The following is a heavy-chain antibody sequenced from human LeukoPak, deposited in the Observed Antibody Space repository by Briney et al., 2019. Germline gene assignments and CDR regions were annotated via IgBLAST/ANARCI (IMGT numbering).Heavy chain of an antibody. CDR3: ARATNYYYDSRGYPSFDY. CDR1: GFTFSSYS. Sequence: PGGSLRLSCAASGFTFSSYSMNWVRQAPGKGLEWVSSISSSSSYIYYADSVKGRFTISRDNAKNSLYLQMNSLRAEDTAVYYCARATNYYYDSRGYPSFDYWGQGTLVTVSS. CDR2: ISSSSSYI. D-gene: IGHD3-22*01. V-gene: IGHV3-21*01. J-gene: IGHJ4*02.